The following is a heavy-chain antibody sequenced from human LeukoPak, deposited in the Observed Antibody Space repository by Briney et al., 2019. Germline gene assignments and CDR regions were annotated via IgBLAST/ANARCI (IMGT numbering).Heavy chain of an antibody. CDR2: IYSGGST. V-gene: IGHV3-53*01. CDR1: GFTVSSNY. CDR3: ARAPRGDYFDY. J-gene: IGHJ4*02. Sequence: PGGSLRLSCAASGFTVSSNYMSWVRQAPGKGLEWVSVIYSGGSTYYADSVKGRFTISRDNSKNTLYLQMNSLRAEDTAVYYSARAPRGDYFDYWGQGTLVTVSS. D-gene: IGHD3-10*01.